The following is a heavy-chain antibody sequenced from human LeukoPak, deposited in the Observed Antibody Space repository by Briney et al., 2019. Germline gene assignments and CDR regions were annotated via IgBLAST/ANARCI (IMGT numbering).Heavy chain of an antibody. CDR3: ARQRGYSGYEGFIDY. V-gene: IGHV3-48*01. D-gene: IGHD5-12*01. CDR1: GFTFSSYG. Sequence: GRTLRLSCAASGFTFSSYGMSWVPQAPAKGLERVLYISSSSSTIYYADSVKGRFTISRDNAKNSLYLQMNSLRAEDTAVYYCARQRGYSGYEGFIDYWGQGTLVTVSS. J-gene: IGHJ4*02. CDR2: ISSSSSTI.